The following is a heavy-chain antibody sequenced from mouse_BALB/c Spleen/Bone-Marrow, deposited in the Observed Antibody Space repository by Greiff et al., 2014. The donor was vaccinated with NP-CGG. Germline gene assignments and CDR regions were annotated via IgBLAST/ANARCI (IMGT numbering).Heavy chain of an antibody. V-gene: IGHV2-6-1*01. Sequence: VKLVESGPGLVAPSQSLSITCTISGFSLTSYGVHWVRQPPGKGLEWLVVIWSERXXXXXXAXKXRLXXSXDNSKSQVVLKMNSLQTDDTARYYCARYGNYAMDYWGQGTAVT. CDR1: GFSLTSYG. CDR3: ARYGNYAMDY. D-gene: IGHD1-1*02. CDR2: IWSERXX. J-gene: IGHJ4*01.